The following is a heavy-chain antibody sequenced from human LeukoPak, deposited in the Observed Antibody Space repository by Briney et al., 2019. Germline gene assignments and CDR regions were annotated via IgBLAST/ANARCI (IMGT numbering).Heavy chain of an antibody. CDR2: IYTSGST. CDR3: ARGEEWEPFDY. J-gene: IGHJ4*02. D-gene: IGHD1-26*01. Sequence: PSETLSLTCTVSGGSISSGSYYWSWIRQPAGKGLEWIGRIYTSGSTNYNPSLKSRVTISVDTSKNQFSLKLSSVTAADTAVYYCARGEEWEPFDYWGQGTLVTVSS. V-gene: IGHV4-61*02. CDR1: GGSISSGSYY.